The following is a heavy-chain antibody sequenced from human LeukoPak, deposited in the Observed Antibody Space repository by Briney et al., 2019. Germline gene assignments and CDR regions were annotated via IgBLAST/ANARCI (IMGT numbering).Heavy chain of an antibody. V-gene: IGHV3-64D*06. D-gene: IGHD5-24*01. Sequence: GGSLRLSRSASGFIFTSYPMHWVRQAPGKGLEYVAVVNNNGGTTYYADSVKGRFTISRDNSKNTLYLQMSSLRPEDTAVYYCVRGWRNMDVWGQGTTVTVSS. J-gene: IGHJ6*02. CDR3: VRGWRNMDV. CDR1: GFIFTSYP. CDR2: VNNNGGTT.